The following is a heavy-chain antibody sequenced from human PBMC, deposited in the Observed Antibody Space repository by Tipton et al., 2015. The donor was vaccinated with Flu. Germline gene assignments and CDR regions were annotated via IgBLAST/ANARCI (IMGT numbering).Heavy chain of an antibody. V-gene: IGHV4-61*10. CDR2: IYYSGST. CDR1: GGSISSGSYY. D-gene: IGHD2-15*01. CDR3: ARDVGAFDI. Sequence: LRLSCTVSGGSISSGSYYWSWIRQPAGKGLEWIGYIYYSGSTNYNPSLKSRVTISVDTSKNQSSLKLSSVTAADTAVYYCARDVGAFDIWGQETMVTVSS. J-gene: IGHJ3*02.